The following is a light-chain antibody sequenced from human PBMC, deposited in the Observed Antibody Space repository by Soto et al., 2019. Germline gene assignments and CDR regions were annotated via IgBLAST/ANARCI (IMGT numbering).Light chain of an antibody. CDR1: QSISSF. Sequence: DIQMTQSPSSLSASVGDRVTITCRASQSISSFLNWYQQKPGKAPKLLVYGASSLQSGVPSRVSGSGSGTDFTLTINSLQPEDFATYFCQQTYSSPQTFGQGTKVEIK. CDR2: GAS. CDR3: QQTYSSPQT. J-gene: IGKJ1*01. V-gene: IGKV1-39*01.